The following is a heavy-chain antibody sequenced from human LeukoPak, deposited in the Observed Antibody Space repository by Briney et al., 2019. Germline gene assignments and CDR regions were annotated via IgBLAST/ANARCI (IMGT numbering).Heavy chain of an antibody. CDR3: ASWENTSPFDY. V-gene: IGHV1-2*02. CDR1: GYTFTGYY. Sequence: ASVKVSCKSSGYTFTGYYIHWVRQAPGQGLEWMGWINPNSGGTDYAQKFQGRVLMTRDTSISTAYMELSRLRSDDTAVYYCASWENTSPFDYWGQGTLVTVSS. CDR2: INPNSGGT. D-gene: IGHD2-2*01. J-gene: IGHJ4*02.